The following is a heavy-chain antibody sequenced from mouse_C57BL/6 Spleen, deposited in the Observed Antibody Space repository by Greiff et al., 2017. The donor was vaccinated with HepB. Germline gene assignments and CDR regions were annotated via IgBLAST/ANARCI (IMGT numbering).Heavy chain of an antibody. V-gene: IGHV5-9-1*02. CDR1: GFTFSSYA. CDR3: TRGDDYDGGFAY. Sequence: EVMLVESGEGLVKPGGSLKLSCAASGFTFSSYAMSWVRQTPEKRLEWVAYISSGGDYIYYADTVKGRFTISRDNARNTLYLQMSSLKSEDTAMYYCTRGDDYDGGFAYWGQGTLVTVSA. D-gene: IGHD2-4*01. J-gene: IGHJ3*01. CDR2: ISSGGDYI.